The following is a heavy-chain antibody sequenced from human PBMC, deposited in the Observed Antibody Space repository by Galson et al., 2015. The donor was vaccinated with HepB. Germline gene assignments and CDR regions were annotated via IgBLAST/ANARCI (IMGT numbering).Heavy chain of an antibody. D-gene: IGHD3-9*01. CDR1: GFTFSSYA. CDR3: ARETYYDILTGYHYYYYYGMDV. V-gene: IGHV3-30-3*01. CDR2: ISYDGSNK. J-gene: IGHJ6*02. Sequence: SLRLSCAASGFTFSSYAMHWVRQAPGKGLEWVAVISYDGSNKYYADSVKGRFTISRDNSKNTLYLQMNSLRAEDTAVYYCARETYYDILTGYHYYYYYGMDVWGQGTTVTVSS.